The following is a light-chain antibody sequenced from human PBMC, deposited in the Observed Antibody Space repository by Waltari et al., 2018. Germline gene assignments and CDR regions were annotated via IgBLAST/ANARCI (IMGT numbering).Light chain of an antibody. CDR3: SSYAGNNILI. V-gene: IGLV2-8*01. J-gene: IGLJ2*01. CDR2: EVT. CDR1: SSDIGAYDD. Sequence: QSALTQPPSASGSPGQAVTISCTGTSSDIGAYDDVSWYQQYSGKAPKLLIYEVTKRPSGVPGRFSGSKAGYPASLTVSGLQPEDEADYYCSSYAGNNILIFGGGTKLTVL.